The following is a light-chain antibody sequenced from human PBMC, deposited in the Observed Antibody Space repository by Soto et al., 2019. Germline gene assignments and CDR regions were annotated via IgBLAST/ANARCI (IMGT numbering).Light chain of an antibody. J-gene: IGLJ2*01. CDR2: LKSDGSH. V-gene: IGLV4-69*01. CDR3: QTWGTGIVV. Sequence: QSVLTQSPSASASLGAPVKLTCTLSSGHSSYAIAWHQQQPEKGPRYLMKLKSDGSHSKGDGIPDRFSGSSSGAERYLTISSLQSEDEADYYCQTWGTGIVVFGGGTKLTVL. CDR1: SGHSSYA.